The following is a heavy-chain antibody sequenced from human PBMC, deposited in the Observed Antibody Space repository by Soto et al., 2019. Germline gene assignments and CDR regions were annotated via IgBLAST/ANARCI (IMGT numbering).Heavy chain of an antibody. J-gene: IGHJ5*02. D-gene: IGHD2-2*01. CDR1: GFTFSSYA. CDR2: ISSNGGST. V-gene: IGHV3-64*01. CDR3: ARANKEGSTSP. Sequence: PXGSLRLSCAASGFTFSSYAMHWVRQAPGKGLEYVSAISSNGGSTYYANSVKGRFTISRDNSKNTLYLQMGSLRAEDMAVYYCARANKEGSTSPWGQGTLVTVSS.